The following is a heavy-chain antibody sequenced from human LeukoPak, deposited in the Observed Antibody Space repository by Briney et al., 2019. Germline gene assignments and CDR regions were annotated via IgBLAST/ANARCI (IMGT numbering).Heavy chain of an antibody. CDR3: ASFGRHRRGFDP. D-gene: IGHD3-16*01. J-gene: IGHJ5*02. V-gene: IGHV1-2*06. CDR1: GGTFSSYA. Sequence: GASVKVSCKASGGTFSSYAISWVRQAPGQGLEWMGRINPNSGGTNYAQKFQGRVTMTRDTSISTAYMELSRLRSDDTAVYYCASFGRHRRGFDPWGQGTLVTVSS. CDR2: INPNSGGT.